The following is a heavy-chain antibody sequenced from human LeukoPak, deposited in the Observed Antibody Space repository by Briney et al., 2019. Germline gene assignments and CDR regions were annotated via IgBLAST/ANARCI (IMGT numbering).Heavy chain of an antibody. CDR2: ISWNSGSI. Sequence: GRSLRLSCADSGGTFDDYAMHWVRQAPGKGLEWVSGISWNSGSIGYADSVKGRFTISRDNAKNSLHLQMNSLRAEDTALYYCAKDFYDFWSGKGSWFDPWGQGTLVTVSS. CDR3: AKDFYDFWSGKGSWFDP. V-gene: IGHV3-9*01. J-gene: IGHJ5*02. CDR1: GGTFDDYA. D-gene: IGHD3-3*01.